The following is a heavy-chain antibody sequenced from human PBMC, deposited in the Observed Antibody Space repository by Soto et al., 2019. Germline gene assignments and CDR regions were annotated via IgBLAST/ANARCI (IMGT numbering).Heavy chain of an antibody. CDR1: GFTVSSNY. Sequence: EVQLVESGGGLVQPGGSLRLSCAASGFTVSSNYMSWVRQAPGKGLGWVSVIFTGGSTYYADSVKGRFTISRHSSMNTVYLQMDSLRAEDTAVYYCARDRQSSGWIDAFDIWGQGTMVTVSS. CDR3: ARDRQSSGWIDAFDI. J-gene: IGHJ3*02. CDR2: IFTGGST. V-gene: IGHV3-53*04. D-gene: IGHD6-19*01.